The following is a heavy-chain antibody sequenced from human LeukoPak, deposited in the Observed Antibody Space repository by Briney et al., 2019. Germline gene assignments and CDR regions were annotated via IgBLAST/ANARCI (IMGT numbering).Heavy chain of an antibody. V-gene: IGHV3-23*01. J-gene: IGHJ4*02. D-gene: IGHD6-19*01. CDR2: ISGSGDST. CDR1: GFTFSRYA. Sequence: GGSLRLSCAASGFTFSRYAMSWVRQAPGKGLEWVSAISGSGDSTYYADSVKGRLTISRDNSKNTLYLQMNSLRAEDTAVYYCAKDMYSSGWLFDYWGQGTLVTVSS. CDR3: AKDMYSSGWLFDY.